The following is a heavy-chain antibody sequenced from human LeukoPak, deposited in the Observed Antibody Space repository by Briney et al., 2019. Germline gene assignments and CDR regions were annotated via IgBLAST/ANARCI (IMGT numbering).Heavy chain of an antibody. Sequence: GASVKVSCKASGYTFTSYDINWVRQATGQGLEWMGWMNPNSGNTGYAQKFQGRVTMTRNTSISTAYMELSSLRSEDTAVYYCARGGYYYYSSGYYARYYYYYMDVWGKGTTVTVSS. V-gene: IGHV1-8*01. CDR2: MNPNSGNT. D-gene: IGHD3-22*01. CDR3: ARGGYYYYSSGYYARYYYYYMDV. J-gene: IGHJ6*03. CDR1: GYTFTSYD.